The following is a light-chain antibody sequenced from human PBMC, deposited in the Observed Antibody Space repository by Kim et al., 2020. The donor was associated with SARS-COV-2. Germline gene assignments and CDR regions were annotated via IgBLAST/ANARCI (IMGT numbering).Light chain of an antibody. J-gene: IGKJ1*01. V-gene: IGKV3-20*01. CDR3: QQYGSSPPT. CDR1: QSVRSSY. CDR2: GAS. Sequence: EIVLTQSPGTLSLSPGERATLSCRASQSVRSSYLAWYQHKPGQAPRLLIHGASSRATGIPDRFSGSGSGTDFTLTISRLEPEDFAVYYCQQYGSSPPTFGQGTKVDIK.